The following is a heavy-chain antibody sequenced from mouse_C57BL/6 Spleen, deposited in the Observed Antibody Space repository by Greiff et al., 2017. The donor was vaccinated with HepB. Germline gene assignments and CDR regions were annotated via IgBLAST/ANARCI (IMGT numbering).Heavy chain of an antibody. CDR3: ARRDDGYWFAY. CDR2: IDPSDSYT. J-gene: IGHJ3*01. D-gene: IGHD2-3*01. Sequence: VKLMESGAELVMPGASVKLSCKASGYTFTSYWMHWVKQRPGQGLEWIGEIDPSDSYTNYNQKFKGKSTLTVDKSSSTAYMQLSSLTSEDSAVYYCARRDDGYWFAYWGQGTLVTVSA. V-gene: IGHV1-69*01. CDR1: GYTFTSYW.